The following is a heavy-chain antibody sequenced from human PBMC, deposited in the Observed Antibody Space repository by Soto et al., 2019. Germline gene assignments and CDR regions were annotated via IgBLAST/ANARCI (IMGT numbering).Heavy chain of an antibody. J-gene: IGHJ6*02. V-gene: IGHV5-10-1*01. CDR2: IDPSDSYT. CDR1: GYSFTSYW. Sequence: PGESLKISCKGSGYSFTSYWISWVRQMPGKGLEWMGRIDPSDSYTNYSPSFQGHVTISADKSISTAYLQWSSLKASDTAMYYCARVPTMVRGVTYYYYYGKDVWGQRNTVTV. CDR3: ARVPTMVRGVTYYYYYGKDV. D-gene: IGHD3-10*01.